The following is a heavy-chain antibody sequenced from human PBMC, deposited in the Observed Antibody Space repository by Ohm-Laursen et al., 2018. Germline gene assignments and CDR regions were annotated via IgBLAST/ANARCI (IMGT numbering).Heavy chain of an antibody. CDR3: ASSPWFGELLYAFDI. D-gene: IGHD3-10*01. V-gene: IGHV1-46*01. CDR2: INPSGGST. CDR1: GHTFTGYY. Sequence: ATVKISCHAYGHTFTGYYMHWVRQAPGQGLEWMGLINPSGGSTSYAQKFQGRVTMTRDTSTRTVYMELSSLRSEDTAVYYCASSPWFGELLYAFDIWGQGTMVTVSS. J-gene: IGHJ3*02.